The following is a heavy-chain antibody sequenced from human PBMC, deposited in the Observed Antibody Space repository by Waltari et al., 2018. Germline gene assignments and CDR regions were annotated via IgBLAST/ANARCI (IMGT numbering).Heavy chain of an antibody. V-gene: IGHV4-39*07. Sequence: QLQLQESGPGLVKPSETLSLTCTVSGGSISSRSSYWGWIRQPPGKGLAWIGSIYYSGSTYYNPSLKSRVTISVDTSKNQFSLKLSAVTAADTAGYYCARDRLWFGVDYWGQGTLVTVSS. CDR3: ARDRLWFGVDY. CDR1: GGSISSRSSY. D-gene: IGHD3-10*01. CDR2: IYYSGST. J-gene: IGHJ4*02.